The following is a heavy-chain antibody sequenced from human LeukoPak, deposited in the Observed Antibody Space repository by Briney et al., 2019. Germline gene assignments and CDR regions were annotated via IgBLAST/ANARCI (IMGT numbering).Heavy chain of an antibody. CDR2: IYHSGST. D-gene: IGHD3-22*01. Sequence: SETLSLTCAVSGGSISSGGYSWSWIRQPPGKGLEWIGYIYHSGSTYYNPSLKSRVTISVDRSKNQFSLKLSSVTAADTAVYYCARRSPGVNYYDNSGYYPYWGQGTLVTVSS. CDR1: GGSISSGGYS. J-gene: IGHJ4*02. V-gene: IGHV4-30-2*01. CDR3: ARRSPGVNYYDNSGYYPY.